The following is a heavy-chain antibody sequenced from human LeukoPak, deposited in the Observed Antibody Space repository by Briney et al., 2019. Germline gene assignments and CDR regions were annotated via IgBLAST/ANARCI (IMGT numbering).Heavy chain of an antibody. CDR1: GGTFSSYA. J-gene: IGHJ6*03. Sequence: GASVKVSCKASGGTFSSYAISWVRQAPGQGLEWMGRIIPIFGTANYAQKFQGRVTITTDESTSTAYMELSSLRSEDTAVYYCATRGYCSSTSCPRTQYYYYYYMDVWGKGTTVTVSS. V-gene: IGHV1-69*05. CDR3: ATRGYCSSTSCPRTQYYYYYYMDV. CDR2: IIPIFGTA. D-gene: IGHD2-2*01.